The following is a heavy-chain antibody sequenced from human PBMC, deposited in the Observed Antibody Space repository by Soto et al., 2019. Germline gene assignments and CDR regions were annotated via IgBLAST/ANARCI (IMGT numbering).Heavy chain of an antibody. V-gene: IGHV5-51*01. CDR3: ARPISSGWQRGGGHDAFDI. Sequence: EVQLVQSGAEVKKPGESLKISCKGSGYSFTSYWIGWVRQMPGKGLEWMGIIYPGDSDTRYSPSFQGQVTISADKSISTAYLQWSSLKASDTAMYYCARPISSGWQRGGGHDAFDIWGQGTMVTVSS. CDR2: IYPGDSDT. D-gene: IGHD6-19*01. J-gene: IGHJ3*02. CDR1: GYSFTSYW.